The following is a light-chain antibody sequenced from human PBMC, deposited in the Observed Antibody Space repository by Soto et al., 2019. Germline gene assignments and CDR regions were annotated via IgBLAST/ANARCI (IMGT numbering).Light chain of an antibody. CDR1: SSDVGGYNY. V-gene: IGLV2-14*01. Sequence: QSVLTQPASVSGSPGQSITISCTGTSSDVGGYNYVSWYQQHPGKAPKLMIYDVSNRPSGVSNRFSGSQSVNTASLTISGLQAEDEADYYCSSYTSSSTLYVFGTGTKLTVL. J-gene: IGLJ1*01. CDR2: DVS. CDR3: SSYTSSSTLYV.